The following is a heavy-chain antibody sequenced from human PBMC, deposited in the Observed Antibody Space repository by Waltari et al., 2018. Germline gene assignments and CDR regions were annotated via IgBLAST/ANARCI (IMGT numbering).Heavy chain of an antibody. D-gene: IGHD2-8*02. CDR1: GYPFTDYF. CDR2: IDPRRRDT. V-gene: IGHV1-2*02. J-gene: IGHJ4*02. CDR3: ARGPNTGAFDY. Sequence: QVQLVQSGAEVKKPVASVKVSCKASGYPFTDYFIHWMRQVPGQGLEWMGWIDPRRRDTSYAQNLQGRVTMTRDTSIGTIYMELSSLRSDDTAVYYCARGPNTGAFDYWGQGTLVTVSS.